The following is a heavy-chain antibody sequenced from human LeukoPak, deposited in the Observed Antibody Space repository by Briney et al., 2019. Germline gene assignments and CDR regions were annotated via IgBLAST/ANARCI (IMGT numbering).Heavy chain of an antibody. CDR3: AKGPLTEVAGTTWDF. CDR1: GFTFSSYA. CDR2: ISGSGGST. D-gene: IGHD6-19*01. J-gene: IGHJ4*02. V-gene: IGHV3-23*01. Sequence: PGGSLRLSCAASGFTFSSYAMSWVRQAPGKGLEWVSAISGSGGSTYYADSVKGRFSISRDNSKNTLYLQMSSLRAEDTAVYYCAKGPLTEVAGTTWDFWGQGTPVTVSS.